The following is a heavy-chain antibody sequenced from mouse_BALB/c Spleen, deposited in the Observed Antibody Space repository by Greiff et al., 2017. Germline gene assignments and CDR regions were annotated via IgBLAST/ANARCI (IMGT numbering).Heavy chain of an antibody. CDR2: ISSGGSYT. D-gene: IGHD2-14*01. CDR1: GFTFSSYT. V-gene: IGHV5-6-4*01. Sequence: EVKLMESGGGLVKPGGSLKLSCAASGFTFSSYTMSWVRQTPEKRLEWVATISSGGSYTYYPDSVKGRFTISRDNAKNTLYLQMSSLKSEDTAMYYCTRDGEVRRGAMDYWGQGTSVTVSS. CDR3: TRDGEVRRGAMDY. J-gene: IGHJ4*01.